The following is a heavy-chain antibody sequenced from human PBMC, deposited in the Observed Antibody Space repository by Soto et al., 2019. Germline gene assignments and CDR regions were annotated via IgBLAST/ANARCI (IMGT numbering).Heavy chain of an antibody. CDR2: IDPSDSYT. D-gene: IGHD2-15*01. V-gene: IGHV5-10-1*01. CDR1: GYSFTIDC. Sequence: GESLKISCDGSGYSFTIDCISLVLQMPGKGLEGMGRIDPSDSYTNYSPSFQGHVTISADKSISTAYLQWSSLKASDTAMYYCARHRRDIVVVVAARRDDYFDYWGQGTLVTVSS. CDR3: ARHRRDIVVVVAARRDDYFDY. J-gene: IGHJ4*02.